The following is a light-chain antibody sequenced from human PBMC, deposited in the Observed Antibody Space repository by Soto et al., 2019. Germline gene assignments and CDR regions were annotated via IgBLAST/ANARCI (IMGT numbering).Light chain of an antibody. V-gene: IGLV2-14*01. CDR1: SSDIGTYNY. J-gene: IGLJ1*01. CDR2: EVS. CDR3: SSFTSSSTLDV. Sequence: QSALTQPASVSGSPGQSITISCTGTSSDIGTYNYVSWYQQHPGKAPKLMIYEVSDRPSGVPNRFSGSKFDNTASLTISGLQAEDEADYYCSSFTSSSTLDVFGTGTKLTVL.